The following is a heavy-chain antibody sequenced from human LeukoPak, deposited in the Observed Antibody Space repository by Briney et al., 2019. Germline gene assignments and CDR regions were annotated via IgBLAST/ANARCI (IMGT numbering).Heavy chain of an antibody. CDR3: ASFPNAAAGPDYYYYGMDV. CDR1: GYTLTSYG. CDR2: ISAYTGNA. D-gene: IGHD6-13*01. V-gene: IGHV1-18*01. J-gene: IGHJ6*02. Sequence: ASVKVSCKASGYTLTSYGISWVRQAPGEELEWMGGISAYTGNANYAQKLYGRVTMTTDTSTSTAYMELRSLRPDDTAVYYCASFPNAAAGPDYYYYGMDVWGQGTTVTVSS.